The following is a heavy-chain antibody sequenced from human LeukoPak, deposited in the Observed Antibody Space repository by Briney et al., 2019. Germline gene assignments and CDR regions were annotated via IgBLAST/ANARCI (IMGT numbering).Heavy chain of an antibody. CDR2: VTGSGGSS. Sequence: GGSLRLSCAASGFTFRTYAMSWVRQAPGKGLEWVSTVTGSGGSSYYADSVKGRFTISRGNSKNTLFLQMNSLRAEDTAVYYCAKEGIAAPLCYFDYWGQGNLVTVSS. D-gene: IGHD6-13*01. CDR1: GFTFRTYA. V-gene: IGHV3-23*01. CDR3: AKEGIAAPLCYFDY. J-gene: IGHJ4*02.